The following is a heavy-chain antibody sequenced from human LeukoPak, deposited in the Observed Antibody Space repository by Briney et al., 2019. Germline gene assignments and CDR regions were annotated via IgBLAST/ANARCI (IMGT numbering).Heavy chain of an antibody. V-gene: IGHV3-53*01. Sequence: GGSLRLSCVASGFTVSTNFMSWVRQAPGKGLEWVSVIYSGGSTYYADSVKGRFTISRDNSKNTLYLQMNSLRAEDTAVYYCAKTPISSGYPFDYWGQGTLVTVSS. J-gene: IGHJ4*02. CDR1: GFTVSTNF. CDR3: AKTPISSGYPFDY. D-gene: IGHD3-22*01. CDR2: IYSGGST.